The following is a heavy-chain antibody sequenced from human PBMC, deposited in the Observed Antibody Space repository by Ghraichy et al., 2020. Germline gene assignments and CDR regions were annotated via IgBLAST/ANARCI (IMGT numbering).Heavy chain of an antibody. CDR2: ISSSSSTI. J-gene: IGHJ4*02. V-gene: IGHV3-48*02. CDR3: ARGGGREGVAGPMGLYYFDY. D-gene: IGHD6-19*01. CDR1: GFTFSSYS. Sequence: GGSLRLSCAASGFTFSSYSMNWVRQAPGKGLEWVSYISSSSSTIYYADSVKGRFTISRDNAKNSLYLQMNSLRDEDTAVYYCARGGGREGVAGPMGLYYFDYWGQGTLVTVSS.